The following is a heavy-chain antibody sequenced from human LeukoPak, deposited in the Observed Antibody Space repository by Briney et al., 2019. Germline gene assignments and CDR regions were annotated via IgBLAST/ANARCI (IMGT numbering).Heavy chain of an antibody. CDR1: GFTFSSYS. D-gene: IGHD2-15*01. CDR3: ARGRLLLGTGKFDY. J-gene: IGHJ4*02. Sequence: PGGSLRLSCAASGFTFSSYSMNWVRQAPGKGLEWVSSISSSSSYIYYADSVKGRFTISRDNAKNSLYLQMNSLRAEDTAVYYCARGRLLLGTGKFDYWGQGTLVTVSS. CDR2: ISSSSSYI. V-gene: IGHV3-21*01.